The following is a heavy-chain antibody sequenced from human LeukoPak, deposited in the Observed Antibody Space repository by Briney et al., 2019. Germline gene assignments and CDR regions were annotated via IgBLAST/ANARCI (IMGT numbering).Heavy chain of an antibody. V-gene: IGHV3-48*03. D-gene: IGHD5-24*01. CDR2: ISSSGSTI. CDR1: GFTFSSYE. CDR3: ARGSDWRWLQGTHFDY. J-gene: IGHJ4*02. Sequence: GGSLRLSCAASGFTFSSYEMNWVRQAPGKGLEWVSYISSSGSTIYYADSVKGRFTISRDSAKNSLYLQMNSLRAEDTAVYYCARGSDWRWLQGTHFDYWGQGTLVTVSS.